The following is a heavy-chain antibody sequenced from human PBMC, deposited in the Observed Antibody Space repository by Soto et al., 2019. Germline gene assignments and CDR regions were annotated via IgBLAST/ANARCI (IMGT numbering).Heavy chain of an antibody. CDR3: AKCSPRYSSGLKAYYFDH. CDR2: ISGSGSSS. D-gene: IGHD6-19*01. CDR1: GYSISSGYY. J-gene: IGHJ4*02. V-gene: IGHV3-23*01. Sequence: ETLSLTCAVSGYSISSGYYWGWIRQPPGKGLEWVSAISGSGSSSYYADSVKGRFTISRDNSKNTLYLQMNSLRAEDTAVYYCAKCSPRYSSGLKAYYFDHWGQGTLVTVSS.